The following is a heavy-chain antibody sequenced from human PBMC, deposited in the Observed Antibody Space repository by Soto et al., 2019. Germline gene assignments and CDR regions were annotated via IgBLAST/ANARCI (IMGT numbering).Heavy chain of an antibody. Sequence: QVQLVDSGGGVVQPGRSLRLSCAASGFTFNSYGMHWVRQAPGKGLEWVAVIWYDGSNKYYADSVKGRFTISRDNSKNTLYLQMNSLRAEDTAVYYCARQRDYYSYGMDVWGQGTTVTVSS. CDR3: ARQRDYYSYGMDV. CDR2: IWYDGSNK. J-gene: IGHJ6*02. CDR1: GFTFNSYG. D-gene: IGHD6-25*01. V-gene: IGHV3-33*01.